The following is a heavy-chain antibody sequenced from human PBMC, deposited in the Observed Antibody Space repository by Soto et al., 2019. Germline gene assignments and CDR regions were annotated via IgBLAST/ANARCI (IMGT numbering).Heavy chain of an antibody. D-gene: IGHD2-2*01. CDR3: ARATKDCSSTSCYFGPYYYYYGMDV. Sequence: ASVKVSCKASGGTFSSYAISWVRQAPGQGLEWMGGIIPIFGTANYAQKFQGRVTITADESTSTAYMELSSLRSEDTAVYYCARATKDCSSTSCYFGPYYYYYGMDVWGQETTVTDSS. CDR2: IIPIFGTA. CDR1: GGTFSSYA. V-gene: IGHV1-69*13. J-gene: IGHJ6*02.